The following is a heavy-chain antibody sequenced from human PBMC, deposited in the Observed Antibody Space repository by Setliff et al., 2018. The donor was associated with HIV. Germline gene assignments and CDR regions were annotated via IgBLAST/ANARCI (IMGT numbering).Heavy chain of an antibody. CDR3: TRWIVGSSNIFAFDI. V-gene: IGHV1-8*01. D-gene: IGHD1-26*01. CDR1: GYTLTDFD. CDR2: INPKSGNT. J-gene: IGHJ3*02. Sequence: ASVKVSCKASGYTLTDFDIYWMRQASGQGLEWLGWINPKSGNTAYAQSFQGRVTLTTNTAISTVDTELSSLSSEDTAVYYCTRWIVGSSNIFAFDIWGQGTLVTVSS.